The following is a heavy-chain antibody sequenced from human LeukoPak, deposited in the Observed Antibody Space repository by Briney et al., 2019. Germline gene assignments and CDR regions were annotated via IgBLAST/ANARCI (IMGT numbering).Heavy chain of an antibody. J-gene: IGHJ4*02. D-gene: IGHD6-19*01. CDR1: GGSISGYY. V-gene: IGHV4-59*08. Sequence: RSSETLSLTCTVSGGSISGYYWSWIRQPPGKGPERIGYIYYSGSTNYNPSLKSRVTISVDTPKNQFSLKMNSVTAADTAVYYCARLASSGWSHCDYWGQGTLVTVSS. CDR3: ARLASSGWSHCDY. CDR2: IYYSGST.